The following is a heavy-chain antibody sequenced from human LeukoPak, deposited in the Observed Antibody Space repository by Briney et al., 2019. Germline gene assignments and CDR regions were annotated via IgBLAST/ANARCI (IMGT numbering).Heavy chain of an antibody. V-gene: IGHV4-39*07. CDR2: ICSGGST. J-gene: IGHJ4*02. D-gene: IGHD1-26*01. CDR1: GGSISSSPCY. CDR3: ARVEYSGTYFDY. Sequence: SETLSLTCTVSGGSISSSPCYWGWIRQSPGKGLEWFGTICSGGSTYYNPSLKSRVTISVDTSKNQFSLKLSSVTAADTAVYHCARVEYSGTYFDYWGQGTPVTVSS.